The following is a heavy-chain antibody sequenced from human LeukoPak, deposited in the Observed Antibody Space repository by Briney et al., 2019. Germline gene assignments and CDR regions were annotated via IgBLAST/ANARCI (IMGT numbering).Heavy chain of an antibody. CDR3: AGGLYDSSGYYQYYFEY. D-gene: IGHD3-22*01. J-gene: IGHJ4*02. Sequence: GGSLRLSCAASGFTVGSNYMSWVRQAPGKGLEWVSVIYSGGSTYYADSVKGRFTISRDNSKNTLYLQMKSLRAEDTAVYYCAGGLYDSSGYYQYYFEYWGQGTLVTVSS. V-gene: IGHV3-53*01. CDR1: GFTVGSNY. CDR2: IYSGGST.